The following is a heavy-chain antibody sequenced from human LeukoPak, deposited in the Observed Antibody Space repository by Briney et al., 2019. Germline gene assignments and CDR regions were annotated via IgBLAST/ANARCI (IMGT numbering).Heavy chain of an antibody. J-gene: IGHJ4*02. V-gene: IGHV3-30*18. CDR3: AKAAVRLEWLLPNYDY. Sequence: GGSLRLSCAASGFTFSSYGMHRVRQAPGKGLEWVAVISYDGSNKYYADSVKGRFTISRDNSKNTLYLQMNSLRAEDTAVYYCAKAAVRLEWLLPNYDYWGQGTLVTVSS. D-gene: IGHD3-22*01. CDR2: ISYDGSNK. CDR1: GFTFSSYG.